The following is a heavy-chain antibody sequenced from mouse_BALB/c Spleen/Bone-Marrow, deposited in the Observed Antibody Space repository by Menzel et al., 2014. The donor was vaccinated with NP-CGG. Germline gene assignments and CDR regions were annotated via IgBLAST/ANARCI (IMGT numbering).Heavy chain of an antibody. CDR1: GFTFSSYT. J-gene: IGHJ2*01. V-gene: IGHV5-6-4*01. D-gene: IGHD2-4*01. CDR2: ISSGGSYT. Sequence: EVQLVESGGGLVEPGGSLKLSCAASGFTFSSYTMSWVRQTPEKRLEWVATISSGGSYTYYPDSVKGRFTISRDNAKNTLYLQMSSLKSEDTAMYYCTSMITRGYYFDDWGQGTTLTVSS. CDR3: TSMITRGYYFDD.